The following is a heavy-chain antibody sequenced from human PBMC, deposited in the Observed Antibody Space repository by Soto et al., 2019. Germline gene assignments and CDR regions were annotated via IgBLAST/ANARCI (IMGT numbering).Heavy chain of an antibody. CDR2: INAATGIT. V-gene: IGHV1-3*01. D-gene: IGHD3-22*01. CDR3: ARASFYYDPRGWYDP. J-gene: IGHJ5*02. CDR1: GYTFPDYP. Sequence: ASVKVSCKTSGYTFPDYPIHWVRQAPGQSLEWMGWINAATGITKYSQKFKGRLTITRDTSATTTYMELDSLRSEDTAMYYCARASFYYDPRGWYDPWGQGTLVTVSS.